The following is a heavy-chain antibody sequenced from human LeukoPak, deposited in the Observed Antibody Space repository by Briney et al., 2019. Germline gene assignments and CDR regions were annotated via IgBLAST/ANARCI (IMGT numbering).Heavy chain of an antibody. J-gene: IGHJ6*03. CDR1: GGSFSGYY. CDR2: INHSGST. Sequence: SETLSLTCAVYGGSFSGYYWSWIRQPPGKGLEWIGEINHSGSTNYNPSLKSRVTISVDTSKNQFSLKLSSVTAADTAVYYCARLELHAYYYYMDVWGKGTTVIVSS. V-gene: IGHV4-34*01. CDR3: ARLELHAYYYYMDV. D-gene: IGHD1-7*01.